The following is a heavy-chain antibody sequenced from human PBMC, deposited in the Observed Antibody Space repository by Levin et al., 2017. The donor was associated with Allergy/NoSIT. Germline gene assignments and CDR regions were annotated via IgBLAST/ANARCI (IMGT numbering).Heavy chain of an antibody. CDR2: VYYTGST. D-gene: IGHD6-13*01. J-gene: IGHJ4*02. CDR3: ARHRYSSSWYPPFDY. Sequence: SQTLSLTCTVSGGSISTYYWSWIRQPPGKGLEWIGYVYYTGSTNSNASLKSRVTISVDTSKNQFSLKLSSVTAADTAVYYCARHRYSSSWYPPFDYWGQGTLVTVSS. V-gene: IGHV4-59*08. CDR1: GGSISTYY.